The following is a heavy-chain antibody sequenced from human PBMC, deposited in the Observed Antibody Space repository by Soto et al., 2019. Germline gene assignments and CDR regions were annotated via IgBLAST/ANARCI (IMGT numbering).Heavy chain of an antibody. CDR3: ASPSSSWTYYFDY. J-gene: IGHJ4*02. D-gene: IGHD6-13*01. Sequence: PGGSLRLSCAASGFTFSSYSMNWVRQAPGKGLEWVSSISSSSSYIYYADSVKGRFTISRDNAKNSLYLQMNSLRAEDTAVYYCASPSSSWTYYFDYWGQGTLVTVSS. CDR1: GFTFSSYS. CDR2: ISSSSSYI. V-gene: IGHV3-21*01.